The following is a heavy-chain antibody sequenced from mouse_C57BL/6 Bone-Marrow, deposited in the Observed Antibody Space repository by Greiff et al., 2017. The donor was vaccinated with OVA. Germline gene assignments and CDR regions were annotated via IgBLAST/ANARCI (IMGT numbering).Heavy chain of an antibody. CDR1: GYTFTSYW. CDR3: ASLLYYGSSYVFDY. CDR2: IDPSDSYT. D-gene: IGHD1-1*01. V-gene: IGHV1-59*01. Sequence: QVQLQQPGAELVRPGTSVKLSCKASGYTFTSYWMHWVKQRPGQGLEWIGVIDPSDSYTNYNQKFKGKATLTVDTSSRTAYMQLSSLTSEDSAVYYCASLLYYGSSYVFDYWGQGTTLTVSS. J-gene: IGHJ2*01.